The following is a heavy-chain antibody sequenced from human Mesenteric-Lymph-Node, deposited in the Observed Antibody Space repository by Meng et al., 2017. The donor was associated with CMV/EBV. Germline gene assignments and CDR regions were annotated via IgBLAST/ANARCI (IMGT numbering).Heavy chain of an antibody. Sequence: GESLKISCAASGFSLIDYNMNWVRQAPGKGLEWVSYISSSGSTIYYADSVKGRFTISRDNAKNSLYLQMNSLRAEDTAVYYCARDKYYDFWSGYYYYGMDVWGQGTTVTVSS. CDR2: ISSSGSTI. V-gene: IGHV3-48*04. J-gene: IGHJ6*02. CDR3: ARDKYYDFWSGYYYYGMDV. D-gene: IGHD3-3*01. CDR1: GFSLIDYN.